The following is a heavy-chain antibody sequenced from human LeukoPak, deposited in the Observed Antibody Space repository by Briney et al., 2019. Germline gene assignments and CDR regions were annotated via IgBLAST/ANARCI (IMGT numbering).Heavy chain of an antibody. V-gene: IGHV1-24*01. J-gene: IGHJ6*02. CDR3: ATAAFYGDYGGPYYYGMDV. CDR1: GYTFTGYY. D-gene: IGHD4-17*01. Sequence: ASVKVSCKASGYTFTGYYMHWVRQAPGKGLEWMGGFDPEDGETIYAQKFQGRVTMTEDTSTDTAYMELSSLRSEDTAVYYCATAAFYGDYGGPYYYGMDVWGQGTTVTVSS. CDR2: FDPEDGET.